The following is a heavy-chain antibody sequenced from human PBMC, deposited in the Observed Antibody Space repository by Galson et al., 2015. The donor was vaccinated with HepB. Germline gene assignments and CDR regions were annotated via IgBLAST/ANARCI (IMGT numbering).Heavy chain of an antibody. Sequence: SVKVSCKASGGTFSSYAISWVRQAPGQGLEWMGGIIPILGIANYAQKFQGRVTITADKSTSTAYMELSSLRSEDTAVYYCASSATRYDFWPMNPDYYYYYMDVWGKGTTVTVSS. CDR1: GGTFSSYA. CDR2: IIPILGIA. D-gene: IGHD3-3*01. V-gene: IGHV1-69*10. CDR3: ASSATRYDFWPMNPDYYYYYMDV. J-gene: IGHJ6*03.